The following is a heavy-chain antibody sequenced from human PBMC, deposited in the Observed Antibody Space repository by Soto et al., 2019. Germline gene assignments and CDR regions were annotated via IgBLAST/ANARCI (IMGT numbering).Heavy chain of an antibody. J-gene: IGHJ5*02. D-gene: IGHD3-10*01. Sequence: PGGSLGLSCAASGFTFIQDPMQWVRQAPGKVLEWVAVISPDGTKKYDADSVKGRFTISRDSSTDTLYLQMNSLRPDDTAVYYCAADAITLIISGAQGSWGQGT. CDR3: AADAITLIISGAQGS. V-gene: IGHV3-30-3*01. CDR1: GFTFIQDP. CDR2: ISPDGTKK.